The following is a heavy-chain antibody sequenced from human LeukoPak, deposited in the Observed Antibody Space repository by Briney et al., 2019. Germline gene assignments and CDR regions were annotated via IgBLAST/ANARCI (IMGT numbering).Heavy chain of an antibody. J-gene: IGHJ4*02. CDR3: AQGAVMGPFDY. CDR2: INKDGDGK. V-gene: IGHV3-7*01. Sequence: GGSLRLSCAASGFSFTGYWMTWVRQAPGKGLEWVANINKDGDGKEHVDSVKGRFTISRDNANNLLYLQMNSLRAEDTAVYYCAQGAVMGPFDYWGQGTLVTVSS. CDR1: GFSFTGYW. D-gene: IGHD3-16*01.